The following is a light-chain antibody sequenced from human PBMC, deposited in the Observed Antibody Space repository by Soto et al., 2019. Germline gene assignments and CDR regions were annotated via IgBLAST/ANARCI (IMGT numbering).Light chain of an antibody. Sequence: QSALTQPASVSGSPGQSITISCTGTSRDVGTYSIVSWYHQRPGKAPTLMIFEDDQRPSGVSFRFSGSKSGNTASLTISGLQADDEADYYCCSYAGSSTYVFGTGTKLTVL. V-gene: IGLV2-23*01. J-gene: IGLJ1*01. CDR2: EDD. CDR1: SRDVGTYSI. CDR3: CSYAGSSTYV.